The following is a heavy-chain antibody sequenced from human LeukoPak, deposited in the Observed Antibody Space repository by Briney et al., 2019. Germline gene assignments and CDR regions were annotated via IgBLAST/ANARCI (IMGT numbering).Heavy chain of an antibody. CDR1: GGSISSYY. CDR3: ASGYSYGHFDY. CDR2: IYTSGST. V-gene: IGHV4-4*07. Sequence: KPSETLSLTCTVSGGSISSYYWSWIRQPAGKGLEWIGRIYTSGSTNYNPSLKSRVTISVDKSKNQFSLKLSSVTAADTAVYYCASGYSYGHFDYWGQGTLVTVSS. D-gene: IGHD5-18*01. J-gene: IGHJ4*02.